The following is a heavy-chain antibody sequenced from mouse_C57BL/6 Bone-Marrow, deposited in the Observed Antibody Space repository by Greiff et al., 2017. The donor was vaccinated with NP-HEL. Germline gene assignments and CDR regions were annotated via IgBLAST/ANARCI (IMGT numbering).Heavy chain of an antibody. CDR1: GFTFTSYA. D-gene: IGHD2-4*01. V-gene: IGHV5-4*01. J-gene: IGHJ3*01. Sequence: EVMLVESGGGLVKPGGSLKLSCAASGFTFTSYAMSWVRQTPEKRLEWVATISDGGSYTYYPDNVKGRFTITRDNAKNNRYLQMSHLKSEDTAMYDCARDIDYGPDYWGQGTLVTVSA. CDR2: ISDGGSYT. CDR3: ARDIDYGPDY.